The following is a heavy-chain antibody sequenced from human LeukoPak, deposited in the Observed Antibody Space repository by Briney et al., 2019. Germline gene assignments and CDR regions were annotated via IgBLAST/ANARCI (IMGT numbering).Heavy chain of an antibody. J-gene: IGHJ6*03. D-gene: IGHD4-17*01. CDR3: ARDHGDYMSYYYYMDV. CDR1: GYTFNTYG. V-gene: IGHV1-18*01. Sequence: ASVKVSCKASGYTFNTYGITWVRQAPGQGLEWMGWISGYNGKTKYAQKLQDRVTMTTDTSTTTAYMELSRLRSDDTAVYYCARDHGDYMSYYYYMDVWGKGTTVTVSS. CDR2: ISGYNGKT.